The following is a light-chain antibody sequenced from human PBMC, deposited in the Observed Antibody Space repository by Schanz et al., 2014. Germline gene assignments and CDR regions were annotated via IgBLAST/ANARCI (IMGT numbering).Light chain of an antibody. J-gene: IGKJ4*01. CDR3: QKYDDAPLT. CDR2: DAS. V-gene: IGKV3-11*01. Sequence: EIVMTQSPATLSLSPGERATLSCRASQSVGSYLAWYRQKPGQAPRLLIYDASNRATGIPDRFSGSGSVTDFTLTISRVEPEDVATYYCQKYDDAPLTFGAGTKVEIK. CDR1: QSVGSY.